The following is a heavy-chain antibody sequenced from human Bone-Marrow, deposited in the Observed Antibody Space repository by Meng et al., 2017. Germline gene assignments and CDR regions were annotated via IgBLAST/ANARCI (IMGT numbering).Heavy chain of an antibody. D-gene: IGHD6-19*01. Sequence: QVQLLQSGAKLRKQGASVKGLGKACGYTYTNHGIRWVRHVPGQVLEWMGWISAYNGDTIYGQKFQGRVAVTTDASTTTAYMGLRILRSDDTAVYYCARDPSNSSGWHAYLVYWGQGTLVTVSS. CDR2: ISAYNGDT. CDR1: GYTYTNHG. J-gene: IGHJ4*02. V-gene: IGHV1-18*04. CDR3: ARDPSNSSGWHAYLVY.